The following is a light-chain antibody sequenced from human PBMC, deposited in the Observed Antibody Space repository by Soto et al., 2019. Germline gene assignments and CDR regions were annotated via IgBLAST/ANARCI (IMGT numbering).Light chain of an antibody. CDR2: GIS. V-gene: IGKV3-20*01. J-gene: IGKJ5*01. CDR1: QSVDSY. Sequence: EIVLTQSPDTLSLSPGERATVSCRASQSVDSYLAWYQHKPWQAPRLLIYGISSRAIGIPGRFSGSGSGTDFTLTISRVEPEDFAVYYCQQYATSPTTFCQGARLDNK. CDR3: QQYATSPTT.